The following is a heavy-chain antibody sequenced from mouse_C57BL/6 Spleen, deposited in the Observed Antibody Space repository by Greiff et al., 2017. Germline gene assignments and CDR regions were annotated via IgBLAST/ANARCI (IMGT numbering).Heavy chain of an antibody. CDR2: ISYSGST. D-gene: IGHD1-1*01. CDR1: GYSITSDY. Sequence: EVMLVESGPGLAKPSQTLSLTCSVTGYSITSDYWNWIRKFPGNKLEYMGYISYSGSTYYNPSLKSRISITRDTSKNKYYLQLNSVTTEDTATYYCARLYGSSYDAMDYWGQGTSVTVSS. CDR3: ARLYGSSYDAMDY. J-gene: IGHJ4*01. V-gene: IGHV3-8*01.